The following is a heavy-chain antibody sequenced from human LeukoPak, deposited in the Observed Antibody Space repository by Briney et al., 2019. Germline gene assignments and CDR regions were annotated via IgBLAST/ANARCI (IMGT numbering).Heavy chain of an antibody. D-gene: IGHD3-3*01. V-gene: IGHV4-4*09. CDR2: IFGNVSP. CDR3: ARRFRTSATLHHDAYDI. J-gene: IGHJ3*02. CDR1: GASISDYF. Sequence: SETLSLTCTVSGASISDYFWGWIRHPPGKGLEWIGHIFGNVSPDYNPSLKSRVTITTDTSKSQFSLQLTSVTAADTAMYFCARRFRTSATLHHDAYDIWGQGTEVTVSS.